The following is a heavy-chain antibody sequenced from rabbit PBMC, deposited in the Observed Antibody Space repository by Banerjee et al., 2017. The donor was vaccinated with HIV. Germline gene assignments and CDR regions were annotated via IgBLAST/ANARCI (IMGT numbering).Heavy chain of an antibody. D-gene: IGHD6-1*01. J-gene: IGHJ4*01. CDR2: IYFRGGSA. V-gene: IGHV1S45*01. Sequence: QEQLEESGGDLVKPGASLTLTCTASGFSFSSSQYMWWVRQAPGRGLEWIAYIYFRGGSAYYASWAKGRFTISKTSSTTVTLQMTSLTAADTATYFCARSYYTYGYVGFNLWGQGTLVTVS. CDR1: GFSFSSSQY. CDR3: ARSYYTYGYVGFNL.